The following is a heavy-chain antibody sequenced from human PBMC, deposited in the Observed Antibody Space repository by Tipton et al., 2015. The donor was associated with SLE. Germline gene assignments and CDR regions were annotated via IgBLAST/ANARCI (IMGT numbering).Heavy chain of an antibody. V-gene: IGHV4-31*03. D-gene: IGHD4-17*01. CDR2: IYYSGST. Sequence: TLSLTCTVSGGSISSGGYYWSWIRQHPGKGLEWIGYIYYSGSTYYNPSLKSRVTISVDTSKNQFSLKLSSVTAADTAVYYCARVRNDYGRYYFDYWGQGTLVTVSS. CDR1: GGSISSGGYY. J-gene: IGHJ4*02. CDR3: ARVRNDYGRYYFDY.